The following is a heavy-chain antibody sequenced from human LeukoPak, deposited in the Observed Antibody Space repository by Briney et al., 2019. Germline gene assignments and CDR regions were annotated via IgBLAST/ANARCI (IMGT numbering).Heavy chain of an antibody. Sequence: GGSLSLSCAASGFTFSSYAMHWVRQAPGKGLEWVAVVSYDGSNKYYADSVKGRFAISRDNSKNTLYLQMNSLRAEDTAVYYCAKDPRITTIVGLYYFDYWGQGTLVTVSS. V-gene: IGHV3-30*18. J-gene: IGHJ4*02. CDR3: AKDPRITTIVGLYYFDY. D-gene: IGHD3-22*01. CDR2: VSYDGSNK. CDR1: GFTFSSYA.